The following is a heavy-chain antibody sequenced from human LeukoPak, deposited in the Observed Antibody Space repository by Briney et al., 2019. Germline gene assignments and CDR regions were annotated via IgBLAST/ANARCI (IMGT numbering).Heavy chain of an antibody. CDR3: ARDVFEGFGERVIDAFDL. V-gene: IGHV1-18*01. Sequence: ASVKVSCKASGYRFITYGLSWVRQAPGQGLEWMGCISAYNGNTNFAPKLQGRVTMTADTSTSTAYMELRSLRSDDTAVYYCARDVFEGFGERVIDAFDLWGQGTMVTVSS. CDR1: GYRFITYG. CDR2: ISAYNGNT. D-gene: IGHD3-10*01. J-gene: IGHJ3*01.